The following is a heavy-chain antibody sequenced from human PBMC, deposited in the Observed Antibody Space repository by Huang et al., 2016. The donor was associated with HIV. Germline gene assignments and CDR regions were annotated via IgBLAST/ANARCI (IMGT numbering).Heavy chain of an antibody. V-gene: IGHV1-2*02. J-gene: IGHJ5*02. D-gene: IGHD6-13*01. CDR2: INPNSGGT. Sequence: QVQLVQSGAEVKKPGASVKVSCKASGYTFTGYYMHWVRQAPGKGLGWMGWINPNSGGTNYAQKFQGRVTMTRDTSISTAYMELSRLRSDDTAVYYCARGTGSSWYIGWFDPWGQGTLVTVSS. CDR1: GYTFTGYY. CDR3: ARGTGSSWYIGWFDP.